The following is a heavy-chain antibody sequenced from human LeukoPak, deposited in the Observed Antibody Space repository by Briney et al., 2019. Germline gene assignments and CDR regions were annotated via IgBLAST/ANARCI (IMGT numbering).Heavy chain of an antibody. J-gene: IGHJ4*02. CDR3: ARGAYYNDANGYYHYFDY. D-gene: IGHD3-22*01. Sequence: SEALSLTCAVSDGSISSHYWSSIRQPPGKGLEWIGYIYYTGSTSYSPSLESRVTISVDTSKNQFSLKLSSVTTADTAVYYCARGAYYNDANGYYHYFDYWGQGTLVTVSS. V-gene: IGHV4-59*11. CDR1: DGSISSHY. CDR2: IYYTGST.